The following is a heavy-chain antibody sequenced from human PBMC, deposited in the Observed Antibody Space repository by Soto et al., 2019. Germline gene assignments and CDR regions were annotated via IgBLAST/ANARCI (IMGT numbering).Heavy chain of an antibody. J-gene: IGHJ3*02. D-gene: IGHD2-15*01. V-gene: IGHV1-18*01. CDR3: ARDKWLVGSCPRSEAFDI. CDR1: GYTFTSYG. CDR2: ISAYNGNT. Sequence: QVQLVQSGAEVKKPGASVKVSCKASGYTFTSYGISWVRQAPGQGLEWMGWISAYNGNTNYAQKLQGRGTMTTDTARTTDYMETRSLRCAATAVYYCARDKWLVGSCPRSEAFDIWGQGTMVTVSS.